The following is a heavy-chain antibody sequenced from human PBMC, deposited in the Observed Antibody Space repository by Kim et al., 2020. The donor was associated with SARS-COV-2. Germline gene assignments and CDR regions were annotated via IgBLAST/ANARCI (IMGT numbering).Heavy chain of an antibody. CDR1: GFTFSSYW. V-gene: IGHV3-74*01. CDR2: IKSDGSTT. Sequence: GGSLRLSCAASGFTFSSYWMHWVRQAPGKGLVWVSRIKSDGSTTNYADSVKGRFTISRDNAKNTLYLQMNSLRAEDTAVYYCASDSNWGQGTLVTVSS. CDR3: ASDSN. J-gene: IGHJ4*02.